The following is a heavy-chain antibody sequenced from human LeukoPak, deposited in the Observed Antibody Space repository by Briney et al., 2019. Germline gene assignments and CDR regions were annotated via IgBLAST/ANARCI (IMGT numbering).Heavy chain of an antibody. CDR2: FDPEDGET. J-gene: IGHJ4*02. Sequence: GASVKVSCKVSGYTLTELSMHWVRQAPGKGLEWMGGFDPEDGETIYAQKFQGRVTMTRDTSTSTVYMELSSLRSEDTAVYYCARDRVTMMPLDYWGRGTLVTVSS. CDR1: GYTLTELS. V-gene: IGHV1-24*01. D-gene: IGHD3-22*01. CDR3: ARDRVTMMPLDY.